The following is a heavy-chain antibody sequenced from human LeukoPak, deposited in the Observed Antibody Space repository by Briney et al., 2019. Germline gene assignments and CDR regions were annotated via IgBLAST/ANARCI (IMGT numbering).Heavy chain of an antibody. Sequence: SETLSLTCAVYGGSFSGYYWSWIRQPPGKGLEWIGEINHSGSTNYNPSLKSRVTISVDTSKNQFSLKPSSVTAADTAVYYCARAEPPRRNWVSPRIAARRFDYWGQGTLVTVSS. J-gene: IGHJ4*02. D-gene: IGHD6-6*01. CDR2: INHSGST. CDR3: ARAEPPRRNWVSPRIAARRFDY. CDR1: GGSFSGYY. V-gene: IGHV4-34*01.